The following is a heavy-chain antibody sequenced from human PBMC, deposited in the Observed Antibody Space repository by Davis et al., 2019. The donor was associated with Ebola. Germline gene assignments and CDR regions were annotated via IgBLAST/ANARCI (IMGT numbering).Heavy chain of an antibody. Sequence: AASVEVSCKASGYTFTSYDINWVRQVTGQGLEWMGWMNPNSGNTGYTQKFQGRVTMTRNTSISTAYMELSSLRSEDTAVYYCARAYSSGWYNWFDPWGQGTLVTVSS. D-gene: IGHD6-19*01. V-gene: IGHV1-8*01. CDR1: GYTFTSYD. CDR2: MNPNSGNT. J-gene: IGHJ5*02. CDR3: ARAYSSGWYNWFDP.